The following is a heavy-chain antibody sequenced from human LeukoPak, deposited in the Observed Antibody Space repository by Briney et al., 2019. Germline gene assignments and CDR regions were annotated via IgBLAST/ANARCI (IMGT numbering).Heavy chain of an antibody. D-gene: IGHD5-12*01. Sequence: VASVTVSCKASGYTFTSYYMHWVRQAPGQGLEWMGIINPSGGSTSYAQKFQGRVTMTRDTSTSTVYMELSSLRSEDTAVYYCARAPAKHPWMERLIPPALDDAFDIWGQGTMVTVSS. V-gene: IGHV1-46*01. CDR1: GYTFTSYY. J-gene: IGHJ3*02. CDR3: ARAPAKHPWMERLIPPALDDAFDI. CDR2: INPSGGST.